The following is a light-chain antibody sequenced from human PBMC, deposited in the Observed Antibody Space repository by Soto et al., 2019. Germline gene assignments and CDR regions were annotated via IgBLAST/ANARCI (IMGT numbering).Light chain of an antibody. CDR2: DDD. J-gene: IGLJ2*01. Sequence: NFMLTQPHSVSESPGKTVTISCTRSSGSIASNYVQWYQQRPGSAPTTVIFDDDQRRSGVPDRFSGSIDRSSNSASLTISGLKTEDEADYYRQSYDSSKVVFGGGTKVTVL. CDR1: SGSIASNY. V-gene: IGLV6-57*04. CDR3: QSYDSSKVV.